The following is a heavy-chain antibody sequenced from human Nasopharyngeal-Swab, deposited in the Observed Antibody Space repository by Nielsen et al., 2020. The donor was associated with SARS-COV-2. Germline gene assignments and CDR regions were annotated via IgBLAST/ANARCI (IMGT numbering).Heavy chain of an antibody. Sequence: ESLKISCEGSGYTFSNFWIGWVRQTPDKGLDWVGIIYPRDSDTRYSPSFQGQVTISADRSISTAYLQWSSLKASDTAMYYCVRPEGVATSYKYYFQYGMDVWGQGTTVTVSS. CDR1: GYTFSNFW. J-gene: IGHJ6*02. CDR3: VRPEGVATSYKYYFQYGMDV. V-gene: IGHV5-51*01. CDR2: IYPRDSDT. D-gene: IGHD5-12*01.